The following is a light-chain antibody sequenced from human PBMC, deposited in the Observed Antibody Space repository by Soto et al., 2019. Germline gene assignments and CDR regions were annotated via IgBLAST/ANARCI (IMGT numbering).Light chain of an antibody. CDR3: QQCHATPLT. Sequence: DIQMTQSPSVLSASVGDRVTITCRASQAISNYLNWYQQRPGKAPNLLIFGAKTLQRGVPSRFSGSGYGTDFTLTITTLQPEDVGIYYCQQCHATPLTFGQGTRLEIK. V-gene: IGKV1-39*01. J-gene: IGKJ5*01. CDR1: QAISNY. CDR2: GAK.